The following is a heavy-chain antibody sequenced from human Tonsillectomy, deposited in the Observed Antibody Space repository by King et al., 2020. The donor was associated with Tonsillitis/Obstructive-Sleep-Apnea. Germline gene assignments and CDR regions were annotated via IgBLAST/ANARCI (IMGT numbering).Heavy chain of an antibody. J-gene: IGHJ4*02. D-gene: IGHD1-26*01. Sequence: VQLQESGPGLVKPSETLSLTCTVSGGSISSYYWSWIRQPPGKGLEWIGDIYYSGSTNYNPSLKSRVTISVDTSKNQFSLKLSSVTAADTAVYYCARELYSGSYFSYFDYWGQGTLVTVSS. CDR2: IYYSGST. V-gene: IGHV4-59*01. CDR3: ARELYSGSYFSYFDY. CDR1: GGSISSYY.